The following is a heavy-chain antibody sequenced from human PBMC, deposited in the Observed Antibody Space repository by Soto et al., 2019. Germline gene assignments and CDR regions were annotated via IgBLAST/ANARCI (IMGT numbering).Heavy chain of an antibody. D-gene: IGHD4-4*01. CDR3: ARGALTTLAYYDGMDV. CDR2: IIPIFGTT. V-gene: IGHV1-69*13. J-gene: IGHJ6*02. Sequence: SVKVSCKASGGTFSSYTMSWVRQAPGQGLEWMGGIIPIFGTTTYAHKFQGRVTITADESTSTVYMELSSLRGEDTAVYYCARGALTTLAYYDGMDVWGQGTKVTVSS. CDR1: GGTFSSYT.